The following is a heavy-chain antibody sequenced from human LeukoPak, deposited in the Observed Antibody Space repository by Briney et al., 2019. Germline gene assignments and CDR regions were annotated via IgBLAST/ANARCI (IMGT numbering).Heavy chain of an antibody. CDR1: GYTFTRYH. J-gene: IGHJ5*02. V-gene: IGHV1-46*01. CDR2: INPSGGST. Sequence: ASVKVSCKASGYTFTRYHIHWVRQAPGQGLEWMGTINPSGGSTSYAQKFQVRVTMTRDTSTSTVYMELSSLRSEDTAVYYCAREGSSSWYGWFDPWGQGTLVTVSS. CDR3: AREGSSSWYGWFDP. D-gene: IGHD6-13*01.